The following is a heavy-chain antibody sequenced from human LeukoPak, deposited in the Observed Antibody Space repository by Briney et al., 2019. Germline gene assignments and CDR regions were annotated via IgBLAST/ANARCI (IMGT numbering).Heavy chain of an antibody. Sequence: ASVTVSCKASGGTFSSYAISWVRQAPGQGLEWMGRIIPILGIANYAQKFQGRVTITADKSTSTAYMELSSLRSEDTAVYYCARVRPLGYCSGGSCYYDYWGQGTLVTVSS. CDR1: GGTFSSYA. D-gene: IGHD2-15*01. CDR2: IIPILGIA. J-gene: IGHJ4*02. V-gene: IGHV1-69*04. CDR3: ARVRPLGYCSGGSCYYDY.